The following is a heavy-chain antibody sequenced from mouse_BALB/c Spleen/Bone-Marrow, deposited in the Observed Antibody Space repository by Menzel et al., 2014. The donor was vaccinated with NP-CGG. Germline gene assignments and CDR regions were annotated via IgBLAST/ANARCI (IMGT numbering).Heavy chain of an antibody. J-gene: IGHJ2*01. CDR1: GYSITSDYA. CDR2: IGYSDST. D-gene: IGHD1-1*01. V-gene: IGHV3-2*02. CDR3: ARSNYYGSSYCYFDY. Sequence: DVQLVESGPGLVKPSQSLSLTCTVTGYSITSDYAWNWIRQFPGNKLEWMGYIGYSDSTSYNPSLKSRISITRDTSKNQFFLQLNSVTAEDTATYYCARSNYYGSSYCYFDYWGQGTTLTVSS.